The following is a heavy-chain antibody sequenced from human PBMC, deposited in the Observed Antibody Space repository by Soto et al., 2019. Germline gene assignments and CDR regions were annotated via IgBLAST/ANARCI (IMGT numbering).Heavy chain of an antibody. CDR3: ARQKVGRIAAAGETWFDP. J-gene: IGHJ5*02. D-gene: IGHD6-13*01. V-gene: IGHV4-31*03. Sequence: QVQLQESGPGLVKPSQTLSLTCTVSGGSISSGGYYWSWIRQHPGKGLEWIGYIYYSGSTYYNPSLKSRVTISVDASKNQFSLKLSSVTAADTAVYYCARQKVGRIAAAGETWFDPWGQGPLVTVSS. CDR1: GGSISSGGYY. CDR2: IYYSGST.